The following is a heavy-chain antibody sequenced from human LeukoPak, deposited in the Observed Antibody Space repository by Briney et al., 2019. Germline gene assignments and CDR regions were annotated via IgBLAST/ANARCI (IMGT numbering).Heavy chain of an antibody. CDR2: INSDGSST. CDR3: ARAILRGVIHG. D-gene: IGHD3-10*01. V-gene: IGHV3-74*01. CDR1: GFTFSSYW. J-gene: IGHJ4*02. Sequence: PGESLRLSCAASGFTFSSYWMHWVRQAPGKGLVLVSRINSDGSSTSYADSVKGRFTISRDNAKNTLYLQMNSLRAEDTAVYYCARAILRGVIHGWGQGTLVTVSS.